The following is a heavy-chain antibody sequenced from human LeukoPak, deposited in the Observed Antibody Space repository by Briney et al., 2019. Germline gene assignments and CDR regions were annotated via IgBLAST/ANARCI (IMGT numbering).Heavy chain of an antibody. D-gene: IGHD3-10*01. CDR1: GFTFSSYA. Sequence: GRSLRLSCAASGFTFSSYAMHWVRQAPGKGLEWVAVISYDGSNKYYADSVKGRFTISRDNSKNTLYLQMNSLRAEDTAVYYCARDLTMVRGVILHTLDYWGQGTLVTVSS. V-gene: IGHV3-30-3*01. J-gene: IGHJ4*02. CDR2: ISYDGSNK. CDR3: ARDLTMVRGVILHTLDY.